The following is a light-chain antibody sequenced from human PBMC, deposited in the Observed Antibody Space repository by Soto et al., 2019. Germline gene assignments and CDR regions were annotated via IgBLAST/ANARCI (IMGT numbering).Light chain of an antibody. Sequence: SYELTQPPSVSVAPGQTARITCGGNNIGSKSVHWYQQKPGQAPVLVVYDDSDRPSGLPERFSGSNSGNTATLTISRVEAGDEDDYYCQVWDSSSDHHVFGTGTKVTVL. CDR3: QVWDSSSDHHV. J-gene: IGLJ1*01. CDR2: DDS. V-gene: IGLV3-21*02. CDR1: NIGSKS.